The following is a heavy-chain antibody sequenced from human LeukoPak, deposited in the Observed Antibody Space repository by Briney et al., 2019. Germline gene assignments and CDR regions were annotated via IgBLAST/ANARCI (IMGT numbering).Heavy chain of an antibody. CDR2: ISNDGSNK. D-gene: IGHD5-12*01. CDR1: GFTFSSYG. Sequence: GGSLRLSCAASGFTFSSYGMQWFRQAPEKGLEWVAAISNDGSNKYYAYSVKGRFTMSRGNSKNTLYLQMNSLRAEDTAVYYCAKVDIVATIDAGRLVDYWGQGTLVTVSS. CDR3: AKVDIVATIDAGRLVDY. V-gene: IGHV3-30*18. J-gene: IGHJ4*02.